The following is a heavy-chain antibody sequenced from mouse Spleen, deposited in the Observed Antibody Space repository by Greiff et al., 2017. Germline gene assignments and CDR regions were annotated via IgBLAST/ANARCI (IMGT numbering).Heavy chain of an antibody. Sequence: DVHLVESGGGLVQPGGSLKLSCATSGFTFSDYYMYWVRQTPEKRLEWVAYISNGGGSTYYPDTVKGRFTISRDNAKNTLYLQMSRLKSEDTAMYYCARPETARATAWFAYWGQGTLVTVSA. J-gene: IGHJ3*01. D-gene: IGHD3-2*01. V-gene: IGHV5-12*02. CDR3: ARPETARATAWFAY. CDR2: ISNGGGST. CDR1: GFTFSDYY.